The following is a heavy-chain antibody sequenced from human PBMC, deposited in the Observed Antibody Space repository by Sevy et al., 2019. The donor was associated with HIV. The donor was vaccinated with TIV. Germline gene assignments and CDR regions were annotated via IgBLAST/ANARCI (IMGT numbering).Heavy chain of an antibody. CDR2: IVGSGSTI. J-gene: IGHJ3*02. CDR3: ANDIVGGPFDI. D-gene: IGHD1-26*01. V-gene: IGHV3-48*01. Sequence: GGSLRLSCAASGFTFSIYTMSWVRQAPGKGLECVSSIVGSGSTIYYADSVKGRFTISRDNAKNTLYLQMNSVRAEHTAVYYCANDIVGGPFDIWGQGTMVTVSS. CDR1: GFTFSIYT.